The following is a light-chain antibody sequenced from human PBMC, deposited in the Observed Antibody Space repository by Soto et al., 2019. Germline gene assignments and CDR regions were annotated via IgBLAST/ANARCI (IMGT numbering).Light chain of an antibody. CDR3: QQSYSTTWT. CDR2: AAS. J-gene: IGKJ1*01. Sequence: DIQMTQSPSSLSASVGDRVTITFRVSQSIRSYLNWYQQKPGKAPKLMIYAASSLQSGVPSMFSGSGSETDFTLTISSLQPEDFATYSCQQSYSTTWTFGQGTQVDIK. V-gene: IGKV1-39*01. CDR1: QSIRSY.